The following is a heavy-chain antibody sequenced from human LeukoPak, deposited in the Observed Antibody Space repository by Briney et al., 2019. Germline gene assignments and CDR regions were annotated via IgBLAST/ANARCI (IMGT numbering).Heavy chain of an antibody. Sequence: GGSLRLSCAASGFTFSSYWMSWVRQAPGKGLEWVANIRQDGSEKYYVDSVKGQFTISRDNAKNSLYLQMNSLRAEDTAVYYCARALHYYDSSGYRRRVYYFDYWGQGTLVTVSS. V-gene: IGHV3-7*03. J-gene: IGHJ4*02. CDR1: GFTFSSYW. D-gene: IGHD3-22*01. CDR2: IRQDGSEK. CDR3: ARALHYYDSSGYRRRVYYFDY.